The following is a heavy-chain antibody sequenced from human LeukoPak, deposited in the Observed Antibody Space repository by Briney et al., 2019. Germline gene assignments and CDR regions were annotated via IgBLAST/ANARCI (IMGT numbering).Heavy chain of an antibody. V-gene: IGHV1-69*04. J-gene: IGHJ4*02. Sequence: ASVKVSCKASGGTFSSYAISWVRQAPGQGLEWMGRIIPILGIANYAQKFQGRVTITADKSTSTAYMELSSLRSEDTAVYYCARVPTGYSGGTDYWGQGTLVTVSS. D-gene: IGHD3-9*01. CDR2: IIPILGIA. CDR3: ARVPTGYSGGTDY. CDR1: GGTFSSYA.